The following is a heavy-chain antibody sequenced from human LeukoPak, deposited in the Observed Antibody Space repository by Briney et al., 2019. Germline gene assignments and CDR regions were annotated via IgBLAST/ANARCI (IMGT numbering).Heavy chain of an antibody. D-gene: IGHD6-25*01. Sequence: KPSETLSLTCTVSGGSISSYYWSWIRQPAGKGLEWIGRIYTSGSTNYNPSLKSRVTMSVDTSKNQFSLKLSSVTAADTAVYYCARDRWSSYSSGALTNQDWFDPWGQGTLVTVSS. CDR2: IYTSGST. J-gene: IGHJ5*02. V-gene: IGHV4-4*07. CDR1: GGSISSYY. CDR3: ARDRWSSYSSGALTNQDWFDP.